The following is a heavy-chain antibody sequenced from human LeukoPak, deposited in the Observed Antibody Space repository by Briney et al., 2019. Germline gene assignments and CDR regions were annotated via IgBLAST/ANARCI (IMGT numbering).Heavy chain of an antibody. V-gene: IGHV1-2*02. D-gene: IGHD5-12*01. Sequence: ASVKVSCKASGYIFTGYYMHWVRQAPGQGLEWMGWINPSSGGTDYAQKFQGRVTMSRDTSITTASLELSSLRSDDTAVYYCARGSAYDYRAFDIWGQGTTVTVSS. CDR2: INPSSGGT. CDR1: GYIFTGYY. J-gene: IGHJ3*02. CDR3: ARGSAYDYRAFDI.